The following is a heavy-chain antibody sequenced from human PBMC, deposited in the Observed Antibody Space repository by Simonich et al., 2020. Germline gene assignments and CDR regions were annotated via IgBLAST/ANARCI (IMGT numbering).Heavy chain of an antibody. V-gene: IGHV4-38-2*01. Sequence: QVQLQESGPGLVKPSETLSLTCAVSGYSISSGYYGGWIRQPPGKGRGWIGGIYHSGSTDYNPSLKRRVTISVDTSKNQFSLKLSSVTAADTAVYYWARATRIAAAGYFDYWGQGTLVTVSS. CDR3: ARATRIAAAGYFDY. CDR1: GYSISSGYY. J-gene: IGHJ4*02. CDR2: IYHSGST. D-gene: IGHD6-13*01.